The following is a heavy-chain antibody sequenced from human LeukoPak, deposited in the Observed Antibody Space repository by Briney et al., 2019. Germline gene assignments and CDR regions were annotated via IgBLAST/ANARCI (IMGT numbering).Heavy chain of an antibody. CDR3: ARVFMVSPNNYYYGMDV. V-gene: IGHV3-30-3*01. CDR2: ISYDGSNK. CDR1: GFTFSSYA. D-gene: IGHD3-10*01. J-gene: IGHJ6*02. Sequence: GGSLRLSCAASGFTFSSYAMHWVRQAPGKGLEWVAVISYDGSNKYYADSVKGRFTISRDNSKNTLYLQMNSLRAEDTAVYYCARVFMVSPNNYYYGMDVWGQGTTVTVSS.